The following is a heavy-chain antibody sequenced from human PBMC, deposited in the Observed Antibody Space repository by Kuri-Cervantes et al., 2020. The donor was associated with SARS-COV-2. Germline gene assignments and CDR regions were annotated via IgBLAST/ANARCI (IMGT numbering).Heavy chain of an antibody. D-gene: IGHD7-27*01. V-gene: IGHV4-61*02. CDR2: IYTSGST. CDR1: GGSISSGSYY. Sequence: LRLSCTVSGGSISSGSYYWSWIRQPAGKGLEWIGRIYTSGSTNYNPSLKSRVTISVDTSKNQFSLKLSSVTAADTAVYYCARGTGDLDYWGQGTLVTVSS. CDR3: ARGTGDLDY. J-gene: IGHJ4*02.